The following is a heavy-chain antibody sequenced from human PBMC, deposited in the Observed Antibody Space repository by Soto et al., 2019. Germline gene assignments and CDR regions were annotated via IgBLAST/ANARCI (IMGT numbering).Heavy chain of an antibody. CDR1: GGSISGYY. Sequence: QVQLQESGPGLVKPSETLSLTCTVSGGSISGYYWNWIRQPPGKGLEWIGYIYDSGSTNYNPSLKSRVTISVDTSKNQFSLKLTSVTAADTAVYYCAAPPRYWGQGTLVTVSS. D-gene: IGHD6-6*01. J-gene: IGHJ4*02. CDR3: AAPPRY. CDR2: IYDSGST. V-gene: IGHV4-59*01.